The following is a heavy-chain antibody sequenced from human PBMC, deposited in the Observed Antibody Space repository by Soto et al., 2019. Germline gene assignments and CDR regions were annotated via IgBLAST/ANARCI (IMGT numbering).Heavy chain of an antibody. CDR3: ARGLGVPEDILVGYYYYMDV. Sequence: GASVKVSCKASGYTFTSYDINWVRQATGQGLEWMGWMNPNSGNTGYAQKFQGRVTMTRNTSISTAYMELSSLRYEDTAVYYCARGLGVPEDILVGYYYYMDVWGKGKTVNVS. V-gene: IGHV1-8*01. D-gene: IGHD2-2*01. J-gene: IGHJ6*03. CDR1: GYTFTSYD. CDR2: MNPNSGNT.